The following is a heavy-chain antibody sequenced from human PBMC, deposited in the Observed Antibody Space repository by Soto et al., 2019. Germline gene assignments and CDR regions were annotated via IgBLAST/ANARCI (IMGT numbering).Heavy chain of an antibody. CDR3: ARTLYSGVYYYFDY. CDR2: VSAFNDNT. D-gene: IGHD1-26*01. V-gene: IGHV1-18*01. Sequence: ASVKVSCKASGYTFNTYAISWARQAPGQGLEWMGWVSAFNDNTNYAQNLQGRVTMTTDTSTSTAYMEVRSLRSDDTAVYFCARTLYSGVYYYFDYWGQGTLVTVSS. J-gene: IGHJ4*02. CDR1: GYTFNTYA.